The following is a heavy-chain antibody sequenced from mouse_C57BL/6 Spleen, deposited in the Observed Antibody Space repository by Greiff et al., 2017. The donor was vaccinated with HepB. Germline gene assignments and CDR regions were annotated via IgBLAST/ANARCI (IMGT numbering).Heavy chain of an antibody. CDR3: ARQGGYYVFPYFDY. J-gene: IGHJ2*01. D-gene: IGHD2-3*01. Sequence: QVQLQQSGPELVKPGASVKISCKASGYAFSSSWMNWVKQRPGKGLEWIGRIYPGDGDTNYNGKFKGKATLTADKSSSTAYMQLSSLTSEDSAVYFCARQGGYYVFPYFDYWGQGTTLTVSS. CDR1: GYAFSSSW. V-gene: IGHV1-82*01. CDR2: IYPGDGDT.